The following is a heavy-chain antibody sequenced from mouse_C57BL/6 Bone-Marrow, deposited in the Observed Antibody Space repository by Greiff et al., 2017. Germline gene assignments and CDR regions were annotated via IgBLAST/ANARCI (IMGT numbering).Heavy chain of an antibody. CDR3: ARSGEYGPYAMDY. V-gene: IGHV5-4*01. D-gene: IGHD1-1*01. CDR1: GFTFSSYA. CDR2: ISDGGSYT. Sequence: EVQLVESGGGLVKPGGSLKLSCAASGFTFSSYAMSWVRQTPEKRLEWVATISDGGSYTYYPDNVKGRFTISRDNAKNNLYLQMSHLKSEDTAMYYCARSGEYGPYAMDYWGQGTSVTVSS. J-gene: IGHJ4*01.